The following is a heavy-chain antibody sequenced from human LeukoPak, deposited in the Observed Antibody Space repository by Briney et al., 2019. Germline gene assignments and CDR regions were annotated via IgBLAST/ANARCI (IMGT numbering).Heavy chain of an antibody. V-gene: IGHV4-30-4*02. CDR1: GGSISSGDYY. CDR3: ARVADLGYCSSTSCYTLKRHFDY. Sequence: PSDTLSLTCTVSGGSISSGDYYWSWIRQRPGKGLEWIGYIYYSGSTYYNPSLKSRVTISVDTSKNQFSLKLSSVTAADTAVYYCARVADLGYCSSTSCYTLKRHFDYWGQGTLVTVSS. D-gene: IGHD2-2*02. CDR2: IYYSGST. J-gene: IGHJ4*02.